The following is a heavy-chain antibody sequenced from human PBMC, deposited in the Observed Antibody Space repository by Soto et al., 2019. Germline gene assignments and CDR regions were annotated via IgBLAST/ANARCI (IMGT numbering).Heavy chain of an antibody. J-gene: IGHJ4*02. V-gene: IGHV5-51*01. CDR3: ASGLGYYFNF. D-gene: IGHD3-9*01. Sequence: GESLKISCEASGYSFSTNWIGWVRQMPRKGLEWMGIIYPGDSDTRYSPAFQGQVTISADKSTRTAFLQWTSLKASDTAMYYCASGLGYYFNFWGQGTLVTVSS. CDR1: GYSFSTNW. CDR2: IYPGDSDT.